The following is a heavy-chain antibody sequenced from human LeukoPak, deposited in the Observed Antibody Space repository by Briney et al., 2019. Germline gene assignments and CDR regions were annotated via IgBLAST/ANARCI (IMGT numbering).Heavy chain of an antibody. J-gene: IGHJ6*02. D-gene: IGHD2-15*01. CDR3: ARAPCSGGSCYYYGMDV. V-gene: IGHV4-59*12. CDR1: GGSISSYY. CDR2: IYYSGST. Sequence: SETLSLTCTVSGGSISSYYWSWIRQPPGKGLEWIGYIYYSGSTYYNPSLKSRVTISVDRSKNQFSLKLSSVTAADTAVYYCARAPCSGGSCYYYGMDVWGQGTTVTVSS.